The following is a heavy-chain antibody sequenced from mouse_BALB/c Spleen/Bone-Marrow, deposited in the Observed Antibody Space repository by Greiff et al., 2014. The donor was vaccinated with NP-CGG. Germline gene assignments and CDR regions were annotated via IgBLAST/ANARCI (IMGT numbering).Heavy chain of an antibody. D-gene: IGHD2-4*01. Sequence: LVESGPELVKPGASVKVSCKASGYTFTSFVMHWLKQKPGQGLEWIGYINPYNDGTKYNEKFKGKATLTSDKSSNTAYMELSSLTSEDSAVYYCARTMIYFYAMDYWGQGTSVTVSS. J-gene: IGHJ4*01. CDR3: ARTMIYFYAMDY. CDR2: INPYNDGT. V-gene: IGHV1-14*01. CDR1: GYTFTSFV.